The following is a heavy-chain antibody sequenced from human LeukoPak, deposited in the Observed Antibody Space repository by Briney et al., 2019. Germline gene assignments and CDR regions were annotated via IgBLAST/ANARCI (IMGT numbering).Heavy chain of an antibody. CDR3: ARDSSLYGINY. J-gene: IGHJ4*02. CDR2: ISTGGST. V-gene: IGHV3-53*01. Sequence: GGSLRLSCAASGFTVTSNYMSWVRQAPGKGLEWVSVISTGGSTYYADSVKGRFTISRDNSKNTLYLQMNSLGAEDTAVYYCARDSSLYGINYWGQGTLVTVSS. CDR1: GFTVTSNY. D-gene: IGHD2-2*01.